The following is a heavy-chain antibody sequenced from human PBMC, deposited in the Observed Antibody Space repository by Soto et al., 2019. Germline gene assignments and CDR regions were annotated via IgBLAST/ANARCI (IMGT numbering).Heavy chain of an antibody. Sequence: LSLTCTVSGGSISSYYWSWIRQPPGKGLEWIGYIYYSGSTNYNPSLKSRVTISVDTSKNQFSLKLSSVTAADTAVYYCARRYGDCFDYWGKGPLVTVPS. CDR1: GGSISSYY. CDR3: ARRYGDCFDY. CDR2: IYYSGST. D-gene: IGHD4-17*01. J-gene: IGHJ4*02. V-gene: IGHV4-59*08.